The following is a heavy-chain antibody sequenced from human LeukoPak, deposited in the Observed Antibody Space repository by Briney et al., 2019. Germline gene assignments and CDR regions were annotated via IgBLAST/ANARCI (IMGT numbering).Heavy chain of an antibody. CDR1: GYTFTSYD. CDR2: MNPNSGNT. D-gene: IGHD6-13*01. V-gene: IGHV1-8*01. CDR3: ARVVGSSWTLGPFDR. Sequence: ASVKVSFKASGYTFTSYDINWVRQATGQGLEWMGWMNPNSGNTGYAQKFQGRVTMTRNTSISTAYMELSSLRSEDTAVYYCARVVGSSWTLGPFDRWGQGTLVTVSS. J-gene: IGHJ5*02.